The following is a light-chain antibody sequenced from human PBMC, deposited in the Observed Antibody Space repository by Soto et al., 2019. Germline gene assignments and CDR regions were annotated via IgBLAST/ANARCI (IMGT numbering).Light chain of an antibody. CDR3: QQYHRSSTT. J-gene: IGKJ5*01. V-gene: IGKV1-5*01. CDR1: QSLNNY. Sequence: DIQMTQSPSTLSASVGDRVTITCRASQSLNNYLAWYQQTPGKAPKLLIYDASTLERGVPSRFSGTGSGTEFTLTISSLHPDDFATYYCQQYHRSSTTFGQGTRLEIK. CDR2: DAS.